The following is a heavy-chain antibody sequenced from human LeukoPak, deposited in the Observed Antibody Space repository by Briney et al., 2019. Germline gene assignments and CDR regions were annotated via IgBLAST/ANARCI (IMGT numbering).Heavy chain of an antibody. D-gene: IGHD3-22*01. CDR2: INHSGST. CDR3: ARHDSSGPYNAFDI. J-gene: IGHJ3*02. CDR1: GGSISSSSYY. Sequence: PSETLSLTCTVSGGSISSSSYYWGWIRQPPGKGLEWIGEINHSGSTNYNPSLKSRVTISADTSKNHYSLTLNSVTAADTAVYYCARHDSSGPYNAFDIWGQGTMVTVSS. V-gene: IGHV4-39*01.